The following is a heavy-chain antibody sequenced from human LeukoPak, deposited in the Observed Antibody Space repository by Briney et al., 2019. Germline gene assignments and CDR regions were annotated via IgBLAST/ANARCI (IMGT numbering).Heavy chain of an antibody. CDR1: GASISSSNFY. J-gene: IGHJ3*02. CDR2: IYYSGST. V-gene: IGHV4-30-4*01. CDR3: ARTRGACSSTSCHYEFDI. Sequence: SQTLSLTCSVSGASISSSNFYWSYIRQPPGKGLEWIGYIYYSGSTYYNPSLKSRLTISLDTSKNQFSLKLSSVTAADTALYYCARTRGACSSTSCHYEFDIWGQGTMVTVSS. D-gene: IGHD2-2*01.